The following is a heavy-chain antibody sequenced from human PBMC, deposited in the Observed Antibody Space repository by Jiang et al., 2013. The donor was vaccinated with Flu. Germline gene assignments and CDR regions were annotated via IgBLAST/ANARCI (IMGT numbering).Heavy chain of an antibody. Sequence: VQLLESGGGLVQPGGSLRLSCAASGFSFSDQFMDWVRQAPGKGLEWVGRTRNKANNYRTEYAASVKGRFTISRDDSKNSVHLQMDSLKTEDAAVYYCTSSYGSGSYYAPLSNWGQGTLVTVSS. V-gene: IGHV3-72*01. CDR3: TSSYGSGSYYAPLSN. CDR2: TRNKANNYRT. CDR1: GFSFSDQF. J-gene: IGHJ4*02. D-gene: IGHD3-10*01.